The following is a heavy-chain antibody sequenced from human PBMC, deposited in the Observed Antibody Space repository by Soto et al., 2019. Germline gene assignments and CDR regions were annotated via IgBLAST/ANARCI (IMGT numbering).Heavy chain of an antibody. Sequence: PGGSLRLSCAASGFTFSSYEMTWVRQAPGKGLEWVSYISSSGSTIYYADSVKGRFTISRDNAKNSLYLQMNSLRAEDTAVYYCARDSMITFGGVIDLYYYYGMDVWGQGTTVTVSS. D-gene: IGHD3-16*02. J-gene: IGHJ6*02. CDR2: ISSSGSTI. CDR1: GFTFSSYE. V-gene: IGHV3-48*03. CDR3: ARDSMITFGGVIDLYYYYGMDV.